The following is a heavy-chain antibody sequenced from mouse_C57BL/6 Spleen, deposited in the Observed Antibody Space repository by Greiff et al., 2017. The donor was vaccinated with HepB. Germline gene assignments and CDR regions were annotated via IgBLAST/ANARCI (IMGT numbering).Heavy chain of an antibody. CDR1: GYTFTSYW. Sequence: QVQLKQPGAELVRPGTSVKLSCKASGYTFTSYWMHWVKQRPGQGLEWIGVIDPSDSYTNYNQKFKGKATLTVDTSSSTAYMQLSSLTSEDSAVYYCARRGLRSAMDYWGQGTSVTVSS. J-gene: IGHJ4*01. CDR2: IDPSDSYT. CDR3: ARRGLRSAMDY. D-gene: IGHD1-1*01. V-gene: IGHV1-59*01.